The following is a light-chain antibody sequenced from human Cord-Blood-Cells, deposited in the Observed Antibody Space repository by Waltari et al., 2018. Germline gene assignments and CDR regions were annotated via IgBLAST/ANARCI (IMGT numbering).Light chain of an antibody. J-gene: IGKJ1*01. CDR2: DAS. CDR3: QKYGTLPAT. V-gene: IGKV3-20*01. CDR1: QSVSRT. Sequence: EIVLTQSPGTLSLSTGERATLSCRASQSVSRTLAWYQQKPGQAPRLLIYDASTMATGIPYRFRGSGFGTDFSLTISRLEPEDFAVYYCQKYGTLPATFGQGTTVEIK.